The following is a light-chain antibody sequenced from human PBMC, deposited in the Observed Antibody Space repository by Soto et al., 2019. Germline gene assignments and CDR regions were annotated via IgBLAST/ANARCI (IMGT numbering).Light chain of an antibody. CDR3: TSFTTSSPWV. CDR2: EVS. CDR1: SSDVGGYNY. V-gene: IGLV2-14*01. J-gene: IGLJ3*02. Sequence: QSVLTQPASVSGSPGQSITISCTGTSSDVGGYNYVSWFQQHPGKAPKLTIYEVSNRPSGVSNRFSGSKSGNTASLTISGLQAEDEADYYCTSFTTSSPWVFGGGTKLTVL.